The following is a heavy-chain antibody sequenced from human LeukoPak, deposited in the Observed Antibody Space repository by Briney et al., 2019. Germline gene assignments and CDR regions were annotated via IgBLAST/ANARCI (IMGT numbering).Heavy chain of an antibody. CDR3: ARGFSISDYYYYMDV. D-gene: IGHD1-14*01. Sequence: ASVKVSCKASGGTFSSYAISWVRQAPGQGLEWMGGIIPIFGTANYAQKFQGRVTLTTDESTSTAYMELSSLRSEDTAVYYCARGFSISDYYYYMDVWGKGTTVTVSS. V-gene: IGHV1-69*05. CDR2: IIPIFGTA. CDR1: GGTFSSYA. J-gene: IGHJ6*03.